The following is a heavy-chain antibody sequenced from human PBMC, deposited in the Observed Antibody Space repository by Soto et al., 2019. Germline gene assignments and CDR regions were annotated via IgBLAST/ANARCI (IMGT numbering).Heavy chain of an antibody. CDR3: ARATPGYPGRAFQI. Sequence: SETLSLTCTVSEGSSNGSADYWGWLRQPPGKEPQWIASVHYTASTTYYNPSLKSRVTISVDTSKNQFSLNLRSVTAADTAIYYCARATPGYPGRAFQIWGQGKMVTVSS. CDR2: VHYTAST. D-gene: IGHD2-15*01. CDR1: EGSSNGSADY. V-gene: IGHV4-39*02. J-gene: IGHJ3*02.